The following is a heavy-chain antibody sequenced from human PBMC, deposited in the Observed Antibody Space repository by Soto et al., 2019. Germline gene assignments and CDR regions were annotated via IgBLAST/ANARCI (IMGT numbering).Heavy chain of an antibody. Sequence: RRLSCEASGFPFIDHDMCLVCQAPGQGLEWIAKITVGSAHKDYGQSVKGRFTISIDNTTNTLFLQMDSLQAEDTAIYFCTRVPGGGWQRFFDYWGQGTVVTVSS. CDR2: ITVGSAHK. V-gene: IGHV3-23*01. CDR1: GFPFIDHD. J-gene: IGHJ4*02. CDR3: TRVPGGGWQRFFDY. D-gene: IGHD5-12*01.